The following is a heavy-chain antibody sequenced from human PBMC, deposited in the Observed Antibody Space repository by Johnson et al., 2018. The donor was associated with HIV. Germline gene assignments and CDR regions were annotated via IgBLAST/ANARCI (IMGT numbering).Heavy chain of an antibody. CDR1: GFTFSSYA. CDR3: AAPSLGGATFDAFDI. CDR2: ISGSGGTT. Sequence: VQLVESGGGLVHPGGSLRLSCAASGFTFSSYAMSWVRQAPGKGLEWVSAISGSGGTTYYADSVKGRFTISRDNSKHTLYLQMNSLRAEDTAVYYCAAPSLGGATFDAFDIWGQGTMVTVSS. V-gene: IGHV3-23*04. J-gene: IGHJ3*02. D-gene: IGHD1-26*01.